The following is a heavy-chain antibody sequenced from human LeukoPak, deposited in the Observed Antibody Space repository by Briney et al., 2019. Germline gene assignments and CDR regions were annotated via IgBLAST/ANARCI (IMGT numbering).Heavy chain of an antibody. D-gene: IGHD3-10*01. CDR2: IKSKTDGGTT. V-gene: IGHV3-15*01. CDR3: TTEDYYGSGSFDY. Sequence: GGSLRLSCAASGFTFSNAWMSWVRQAPGKGLEWVGRIKSKTDGGTTDYAAPVKGRFTISRDDSKNTLHLQMNSLKTEDTAVYYCTTEDYYGSGSFDYWGQGTLVTVSS. J-gene: IGHJ4*02. CDR1: GFTFSNAW.